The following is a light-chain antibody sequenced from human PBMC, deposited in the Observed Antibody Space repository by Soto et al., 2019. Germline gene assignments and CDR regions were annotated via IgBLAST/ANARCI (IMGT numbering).Light chain of an antibody. CDR1: QSISSSY. V-gene: IGKV3-20*01. CDR2: AAS. J-gene: IGKJ2*01. CDR3: QQYGSSSYT. Sequence: EIVLTQSPGTLSLSPGERATLSCRASQSISSSYLAWYQQKPGQAPRRLIYAASSRATGIPDRFSGSGSGTDFTLTISRLEPEDFAVYYCQQYGSSSYTFGQGTLLEIK.